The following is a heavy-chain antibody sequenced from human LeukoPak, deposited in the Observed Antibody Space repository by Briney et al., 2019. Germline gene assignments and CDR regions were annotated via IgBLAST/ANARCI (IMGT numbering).Heavy chain of an antibody. CDR2: INGGGVST. D-gene: IGHD3-10*01. Sequence: GGSLRLSWAASGFIFSNYAMTWVRKAPGKGLERVSAINGGGVSTYYADSVKGRFIISRDNSRNTLYLQMNSLRVEDTAIYYCAKNYGSGTYYDNWGQGTLVTVSS. CDR3: AKNYGSGTYYDN. CDR1: GFIFSNYA. J-gene: IGHJ4*02. V-gene: IGHV3-23*01.